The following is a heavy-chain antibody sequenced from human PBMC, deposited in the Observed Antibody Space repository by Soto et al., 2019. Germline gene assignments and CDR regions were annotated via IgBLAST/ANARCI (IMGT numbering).Heavy chain of an antibody. CDR1: GVSVSINSAA. V-gene: IGHV6-1*01. J-gene: IGHJ4*02. Sequence: QTLSLTCSISGVSVSINSAAWNWIRQSPSRGLEWLGRTYYRSKWYNDYAVSVKSRITINPDTSKNQFSLQLNSVTPEDTAVYYCARAPYFGVASFAYWGQGSLVTVSS. CDR2: TYYRSKWYN. D-gene: IGHD3-3*01. CDR3: ARAPYFGVASFAY.